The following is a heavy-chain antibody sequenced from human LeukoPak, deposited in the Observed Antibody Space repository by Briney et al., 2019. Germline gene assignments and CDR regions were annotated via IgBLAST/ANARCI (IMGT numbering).Heavy chain of an antibody. Sequence: GGSLRLSCAASGFTFSNAWMNWVRQAPGKGLEWVGRIKSKTDGGTTDYAAPVKGRFTIPRDDSKNTLYLQMNSLKTEDTAVYYCSTTYYYDSSEGYWGQGTLVTVSS. D-gene: IGHD3-22*01. CDR2: IKSKTDGGTT. CDR3: STTYYYDSSEGY. V-gene: IGHV3-15*07. J-gene: IGHJ4*02. CDR1: GFTFSNAW.